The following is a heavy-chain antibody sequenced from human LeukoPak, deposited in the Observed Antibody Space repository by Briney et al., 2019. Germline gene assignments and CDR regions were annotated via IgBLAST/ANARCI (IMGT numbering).Heavy chain of an antibody. CDR3: ASSITIFGVVTYFDY. Sequence: PSETLSLTCTVSGGSISSYYWSWIRQPPGKGLEWIGYIYYSGSTNYNPSLKSRVTISVDTSMSQFSLKLSSVTAADTAVYYCASSITIFGVVTYFDYWGQGTLVTVSS. CDR2: IYYSGST. D-gene: IGHD3-3*01. V-gene: IGHV4-59*01. CDR1: GGSISSYY. J-gene: IGHJ4*02.